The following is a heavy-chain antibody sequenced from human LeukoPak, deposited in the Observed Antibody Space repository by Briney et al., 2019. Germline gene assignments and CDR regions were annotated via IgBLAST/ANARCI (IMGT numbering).Heavy chain of an antibody. Sequence: TSETLSLTCTVSGGSISNYYWSWIRQPPGKGLEWIGYIYYSGSTNYNPSLKSRVTISVDTSKNQFSLKLSSVTAADTAVYYCARVGGTNYYYYGMDVWGQGTTVTVSS. CDR2: IYYSGST. CDR3: ARVGGTNYYYYGMDV. D-gene: IGHD1-26*01. CDR1: GGSISNYY. V-gene: IGHV4-59*01. J-gene: IGHJ6*02.